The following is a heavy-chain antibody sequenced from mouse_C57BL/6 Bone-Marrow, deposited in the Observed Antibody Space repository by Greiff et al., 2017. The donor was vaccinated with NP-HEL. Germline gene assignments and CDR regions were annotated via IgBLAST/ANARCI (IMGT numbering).Heavy chain of an antibody. CDR3: ARQVELAY. J-gene: IGHJ3*01. V-gene: IGHV5-15*01. D-gene: IGHD1-1*01. Sequence: EVQLQESGGGLVQPGGSLKLSCAASGFTFSDYGMAWVRQAPRKGPEWVAFISNLAYSIYYADTVTGRFTISRENAKNTLYLEMSSLRSEDTAMYYCARQVELAYWGQGTLVTVSA. CDR2: ISNLAYSI. CDR1: GFTFSDYG.